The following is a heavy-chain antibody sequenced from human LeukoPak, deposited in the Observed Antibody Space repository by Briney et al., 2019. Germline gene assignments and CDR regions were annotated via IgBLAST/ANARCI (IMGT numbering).Heavy chain of an antibody. CDR2: IQYDGRKK. Sequence: GGSLRLSCAASGFTFTSYGMHWVRQAPGKGLEWVTFIQYDGRKKYYTDSVKGRFTISRDNSKNTVYLQMSSLRPEDTAVYYCARGNYDYVWGGIDYWGQGALVTVSS. CDR3: ARGNYDYVWGGIDY. D-gene: IGHD3-16*01. CDR1: GFTFTSYG. J-gene: IGHJ4*02. V-gene: IGHV3-30*02.